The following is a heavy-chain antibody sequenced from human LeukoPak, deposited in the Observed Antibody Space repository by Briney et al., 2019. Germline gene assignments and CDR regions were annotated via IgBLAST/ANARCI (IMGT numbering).Heavy chain of an antibody. CDR2: IWYDGSNK. J-gene: IGHJ5*02. D-gene: IGHD3-10*01. CDR3: ARDRQGKGFDP. V-gene: IGHV3-33*01. Sequence: PGGSLRLSCAASGFTFSSYGMHWVRQAPGKGLEWVAVIWYDGSNKYYADSVKGRFTISRDNSKNTLYLQMNGLRAEDTAVYYCARDRQGKGFDPWGQGTLVTVSS. CDR1: GFTFSSYG.